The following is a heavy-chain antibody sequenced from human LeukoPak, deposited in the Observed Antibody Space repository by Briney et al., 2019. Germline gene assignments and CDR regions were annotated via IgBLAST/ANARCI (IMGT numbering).Heavy chain of an antibody. D-gene: IGHD2-15*01. CDR3: ARPYCSGGSCSAFDI. CDR1: GGSISSYY. CDR2: IYYSGST. V-gene: IGHV4-59*08. J-gene: IGHJ3*02. Sequence: PSETLSLTCTVSGGSISSYYWSWIRQPPGKGLEWIGYIYYSGSTNYNPSLKSRVTISVDTSKNQFSLKLSSVTAADTAVYYCARPYCSGGSCSAFDIWGQGTMVTVSS.